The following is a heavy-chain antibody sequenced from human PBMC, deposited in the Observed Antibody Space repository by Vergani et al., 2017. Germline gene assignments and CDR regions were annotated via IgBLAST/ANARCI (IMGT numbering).Heavy chain of an antibody. CDR3: AREGYCSCTSCPRHAFDI. D-gene: IGHD2-2*01. V-gene: IGHV3-66*02. J-gene: IGHJ3*02. CDR1: GFTVSRNY. CDR2: IYSGGST. Sequence: EVQLVESGGGWVKPGGSLRLSGEASGFTVSRNYRSWVRQAPGKGRGWVSVIYSGGSTYSADAGKGRFTISRDNSKNTLYLQMNSLRAEDTAGYYCAREGYCSCTSCPRHAFDIWGQGTMVTVSS.